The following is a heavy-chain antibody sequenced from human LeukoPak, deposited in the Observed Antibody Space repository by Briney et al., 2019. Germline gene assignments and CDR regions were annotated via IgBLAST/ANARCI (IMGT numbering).Heavy chain of an antibody. CDR3: AKEGGYSYGTIDY. Sequence: GASVKVSCKASGGTFSSYAISWVRQAPGQGLEWMGRIIPILGIANYAQKFQGRVTITADKSTSTAYMELSSLRAEDTAVYYCAKEGGYSYGTIDYWGQGTLVTVSS. V-gene: IGHV1-69*04. CDR2: IIPILGIA. CDR1: GGTFSSYA. J-gene: IGHJ4*02. D-gene: IGHD5-18*01.